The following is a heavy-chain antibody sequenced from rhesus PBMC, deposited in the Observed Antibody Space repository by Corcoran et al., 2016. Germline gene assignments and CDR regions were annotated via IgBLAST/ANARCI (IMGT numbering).Heavy chain of an antibody. CDR1: GGSISSNY. CDR3: ARQKKAYWYFDL. V-gene: IGHV4-169*01. J-gene: IGHJ2*01. CDR2: SQGGGSST. Sequence: QLQLQESGPGLVKPSETLSVTCAVSGGSISSNYWSWIRQPPGKGREWIGRSQGGGSSTNTNPSLKGRVTLSVDTSKNQLSLKLSSVTAADTAVYYCARQKKAYWYFDLWGPGTPITISS.